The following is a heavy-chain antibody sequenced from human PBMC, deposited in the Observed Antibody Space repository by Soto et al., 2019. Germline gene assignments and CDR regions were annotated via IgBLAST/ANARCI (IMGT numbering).Heavy chain of an antibody. CDR2: INPNSGGT. Sequence: ASVKVSCKASGYTFTVYYMHWVRQAPGQGLEWMGWINPNSGGTNYAQKFQGWVTMTRDTSISTAYMELSRLRSDDTAVYYCARDGGYCSGGSCYVYYYYGMDVWGQGTTVTVSS. V-gene: IGHV1-2*04. J-gene: IGHJ6*02. CDR3: ARDGGYCSGGSCYVYYYYGMDV. D-gene: IGHD2-15*01. CDR1: GYTFTVYY.